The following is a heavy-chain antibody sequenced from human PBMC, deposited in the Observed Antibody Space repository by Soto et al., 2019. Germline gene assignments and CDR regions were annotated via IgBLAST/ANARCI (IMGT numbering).Heavy chain of an antibody. V-gene: IGHV3-21*01. D-gene: IGHD2-2*01. J-gene: IGHJ4*02. Sequence: PGGSLRLSCAASGFTFSSYSMNWVRQAPGKGLEWVSSISSSSSYIYYADSVKGRFTISRDNAKNSLYLQMNSLRAEDTAVYYCASGSSAYETSNYWGQGTLVTVSS. CDR2: ISSSSSYI. CDR3: ASGSSAYETSNY. CDR1: GFTFSSYS.